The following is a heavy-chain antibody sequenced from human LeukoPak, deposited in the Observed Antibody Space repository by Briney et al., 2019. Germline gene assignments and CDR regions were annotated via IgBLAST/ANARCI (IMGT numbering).Heavy chain of an antibody. Sequence: ASVKVSCKASGYTFTGYYIHWVRQAPGQGLEWMGWINPNSGDTKYAQKFQGGVTMTRDTSISTAYMELSRLGSDDTAIYYCANNWAGDSGYWGQGTLVTVSS. J-gene: IGHJ4*02. CDR1: GYTFTGYY. CDR2: INPNSGDT. V-gene: IGHV1-2*02. D-gene: IGHD4-17*01. CDR3: ANNWAGDSGY.